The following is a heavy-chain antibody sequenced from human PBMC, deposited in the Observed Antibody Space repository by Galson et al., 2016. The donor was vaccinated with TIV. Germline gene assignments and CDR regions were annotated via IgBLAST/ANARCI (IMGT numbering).Heavy chain of an antibody. CDR2: ISYDGTNK. CDR1: RFTFTTYA. V-gene: IGHV3-30-3*01. J-gene: IGHJ6*02. Sequence: SLRLSCAASRFTFTTYAMHWVRQAPGKGLEWVAVISYDGTNKYYADSVKGRFTISRDNSKNTLYLQMNSLRRVDTAVYYCASGLTIFGVVTTRNGMDVWGQGTTVTVSS. CDR3: ASGLTIFGVVTTRNGMDV. D-gene: IGHD3-3*01.